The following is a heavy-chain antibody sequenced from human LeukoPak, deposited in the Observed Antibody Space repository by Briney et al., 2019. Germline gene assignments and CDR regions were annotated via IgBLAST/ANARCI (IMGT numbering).Heavy chain of an antibody. CDR3: ASGGAARPLYFDY. CDR2: IYYSGST. CDR1: GVSISSYY. V-gene: IGHV4-59*01. Sequence: SETLSLTCTVSGVSISSYYWSWIRQPPGKGLEWIGYIYYSGSTNYNPSLKSRVTISVDTSKNQFSLKLSSVTAADTAVYYCASGGAARPLYFDYWGQGTLVTVSS. D-gene: IGHD6-6*01. J-gene: IGHJ4*02.